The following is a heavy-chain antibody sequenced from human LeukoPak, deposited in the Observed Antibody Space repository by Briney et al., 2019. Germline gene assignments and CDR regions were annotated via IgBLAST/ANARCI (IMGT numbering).Heavy chain of an antibody. V-gene: IGHV3-30*02. J-gene: IGHJ6*02. D-gene: IGHD2-15*01. CDR2: IRFEGSEK. CDR3: AKDVYDCSGGSCHQYYYVMAG. Sequence: GGSLRLSCTASGFTFSSYGMHWVRQAPGKGLEWVSFIRFEGSEKYYADSVRGRFTISRDNSRNTLSLQMNSLRAEDTASYYCAKDVYDCSGGSCHQYYYVMAGWGQETTVTVSS. CDR1: GFTFSSYG.